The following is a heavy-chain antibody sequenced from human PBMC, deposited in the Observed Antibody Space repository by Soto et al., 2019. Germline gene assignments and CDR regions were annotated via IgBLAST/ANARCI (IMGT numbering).Heavy chain of an antibody. CDR2: MNHDSGTT. V-gene: IGHV1-8*01. D-gene: IGHD2-8*02. CDR3: TRNRRETGDFDF. CDR1: GYTFTTYD. J-gene: IGHJ4*02. Sequence: QVQLVQSGAEVRKPGASVKVSCKASGYTFTTYDINWLRQARGQGLQWMGWMNHDSGTTGYAPTFQGRVTLTRDTSMNTAYMELSRLTYEDTAVYYCTRNRRETGDFDFWGQGTLVTVSS.